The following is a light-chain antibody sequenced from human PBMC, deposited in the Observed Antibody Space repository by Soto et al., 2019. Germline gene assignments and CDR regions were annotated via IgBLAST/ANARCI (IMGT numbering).Light chain of an antibody. CDR3: QQYNNWPPIT. Sequence: EIVLPQSPATLSLSPGESATLSCRASPSVTNFLAWYQQKPGQAPRLLMYDAPTRATGIPARFSGSESGTEFTLTISSLQSEDLAVYYCQQYNNWPPITFGQGTRLEIK. CDR2: DAP. J-gene: IGKJ5*01. V-gene: IGKV3-15*01. CDR1: PSVTNF.